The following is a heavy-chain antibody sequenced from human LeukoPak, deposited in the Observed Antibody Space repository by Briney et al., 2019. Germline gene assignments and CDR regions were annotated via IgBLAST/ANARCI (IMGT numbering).Heavy chain of an antibody. CDR3: AKGPYDYVWGSYRPETYNWFDP. D-gene: IGHD3-16*02. V-gene: IGHV3-23*01. Sequence: GGSLRLSCAASGFTFSSYAMSWVRQAPGKGLEWVSAISGSGGSTYYADSVKGRFTISRDNSENTLYLQMNSLRAEDTAVYYCAKGPYDYVWGSYRPETYNWFDPWGQGTLVTVSS. CDR2: ISGSGGST. CDR1: GFTFSSYA. J-gene: IGHJ5*02.